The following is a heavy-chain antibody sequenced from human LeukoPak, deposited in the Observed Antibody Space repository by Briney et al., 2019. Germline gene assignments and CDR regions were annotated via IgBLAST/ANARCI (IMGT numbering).Heavy chain of an antibody. CDR1: GFTFSSCA. D-gene: IGHD6-13*01. V-gene: IGHV3-23*01. J-gene: IGHJ4*02. CDR2: ISGSGGST. Sequence: GGSLRLSCAASGFTFSSCAMSWVRQAPGEGLEWVSGISGSGGSTYYADSVKGRFTISRDNSRNTLYLQMNSPRAEDTAVYYCAILPGYSSGWYEVNYWGQGTLVTVSS. CDR3: AILPGYSSGWYEVNY.